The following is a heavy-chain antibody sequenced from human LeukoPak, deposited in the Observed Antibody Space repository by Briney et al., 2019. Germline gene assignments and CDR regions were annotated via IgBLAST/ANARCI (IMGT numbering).Heavy chain of an antibody. CDR3: ARDGGNGAY. J-gene: IGHJ4*02. Sequence: PGGSLRLSCAASGFTFSSYSMNWVRQAPGKGLEWVSYISSSSSTIYYADSVKGRFTISRDNAKNSLYLQMNSLRAEDTAVYYCARDGGNGAYWGQGTLVTVSS. CDR1: GFTFSSYS. CDR2: ISSSSSTI. D-gene: IGHD2-8*01. V-gene: IGHV3-48*01.